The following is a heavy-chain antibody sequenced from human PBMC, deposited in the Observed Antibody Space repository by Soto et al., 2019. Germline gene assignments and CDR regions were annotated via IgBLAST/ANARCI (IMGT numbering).Heavy chain of an antibody. CDR2: IYYSGST. Sequence: QVQLQESGPGLVKPSETLSLTCTVSGGSVSSGSYYWSWIRQPPGKGLEWIGYIYYSGSTNYNPSLRSLVTISVDTSKNQFSLKLSSVTAADTAVYYCARDRIAVAGNDAFDIWGQGTMVTVSS. J-gene: IGHJ3*02. V-gene: IGHV4-61*01. CDR3: ARDRIAVAGNDAFDI. D-gene: IGHD6-19*01. CDR1: GGSVSSGSYY.